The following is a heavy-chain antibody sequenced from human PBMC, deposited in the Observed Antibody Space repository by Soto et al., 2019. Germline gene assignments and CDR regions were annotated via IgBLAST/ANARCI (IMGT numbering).Heavy chain of an antibody. CDR2: IYYSGST. CDR1: GGSISSYY. J-gene: IGHJ4*02. V-gene: IGHV4-59*08. D-gene: IGHD1-26*01. CDR3: AWGGGSPDY. Sequence: QVQLQESGPGLVKPSETLSLTCTVSGGSISSYYWSWIRQPPGKGLEWIGYIYYSGSTNYNPSLKXRXTXXVDTSKNQFSLRLSSVTAADTAGYCCAWGGGSPDYWGQGTLVTVSS.